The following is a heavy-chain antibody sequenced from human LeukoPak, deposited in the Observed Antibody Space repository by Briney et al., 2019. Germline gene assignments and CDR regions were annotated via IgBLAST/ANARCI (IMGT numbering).Heavy chain of an antibody. CDR1: GYSFTSCW. CDR2: IDPSDSYT. V-gene: IGHV5-10-1*01. Sequence: GEPLKISCKASGYSFTSCWISWVRQMPGKGLEWMGRIDPSDSYTNYSPSFQGHVTISADNSISTAYLQWNSLQASDTATYYCARRAYCGGDCFRDFDYWGQGTLVTVSS. J-gene: IGHJ4*02. D-gene: IGHD2-21*02. CDR3: ARRAYCGGDCFRDFDY.